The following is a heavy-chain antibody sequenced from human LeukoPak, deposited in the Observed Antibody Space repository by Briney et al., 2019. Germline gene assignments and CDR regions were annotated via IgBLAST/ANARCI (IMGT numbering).Heavy chain of an antibody. V-gene: IGHV3-64*01. CDR1: GFTFSSYA. D-gene: IGHD3-10*01. CDR3: ARSASGSHLIWIWGFDP. CDR2: ISSNGGST. Sequence: RSLRLSCAASGFTFSSYAMHWVRQAPGKGLEYVSAISSNGGSTYYANSVKGRFTISRDNSKNTLYLQMGSLRAEDMAVYYCARSASGSHLIWIWGFDPWGQGTLVTVSS. J-gene: IGHJ5*02.